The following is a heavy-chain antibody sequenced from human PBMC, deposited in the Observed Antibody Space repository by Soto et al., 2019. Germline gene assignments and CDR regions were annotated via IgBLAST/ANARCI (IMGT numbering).Heavy chain of an antibody. J-gene: IGHJ3*02. CDR2: ISYDGTKK. CDR1: GFTFSTFG. Sequence: PGGSLRLSCAASGFTFSTFGMHWVRQTPGKGLEWVAIISYDGTKKFYVDSVKGRFTISRDNSKNTLYLQMNSLTVEDTALYYCVRRRSRSSGRWGSAFDIWGQXTVVTASS. D-gene: IGHD3-22*01. V-gene: IGHV3-30*03. CDR3: VRRRSRSSGRWGSAFDI.